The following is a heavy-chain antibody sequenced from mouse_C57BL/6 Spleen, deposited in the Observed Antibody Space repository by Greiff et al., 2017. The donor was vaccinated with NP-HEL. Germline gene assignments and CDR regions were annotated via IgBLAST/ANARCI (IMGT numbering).Heavy chain of an antibody. D-gene: IGHD1-1*01. CDR2: FYPGSGSI. CDR1: GYTFTEYT. CDR3: ASPPYYGSGFAY. Sequence: QVQLQQSGAELVKPGASVKLSCKASGYTFTEYTIHWVKQRSGQGLEWIGWFYPGSGSIKYNEKFKDKATLTADKSSSTVYMELSRLTSEDSAVYVCASPPYYGSGFAYWGQGTLVTVSA. J-gene: IGHJ3*01. V-gene: IGHV1-62-2*01.